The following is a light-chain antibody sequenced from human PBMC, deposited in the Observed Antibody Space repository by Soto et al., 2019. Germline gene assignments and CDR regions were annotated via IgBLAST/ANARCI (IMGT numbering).Light chain of an antibody. V-gene: IGKV3-15*01. CDR3: QQYNNWPLT. CDR2: GAS. CDR1: QSVSSN. J-gene: IGKJ1*01. Sequence: EIVLTQSPGTLSLSPGERATLSCRASQSVSSNLAWYQQKPGQAPRLLIYGASTRATGIPARFSGSGSGTDFTLTISSLQSEDFAVYYCQQYNNWPLTFGQGTKVDIK.